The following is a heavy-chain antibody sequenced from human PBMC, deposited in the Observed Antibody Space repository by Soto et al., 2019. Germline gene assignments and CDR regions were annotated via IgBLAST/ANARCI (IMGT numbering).Heavy chain of an antibody. D-gene: IGHD3-16*02. J-gene: IGHJ3*02. CDR3: AHRPGYDYIWGSYRYGSFDI. Sequence: QITLKESGPTLVKPTQTLTLTCTFSGFSLSTSGVGVGWIRQPPGKALEWLALIYWDDDKRYSPSLKSRLTITKDTSKNQVVLTMTNIDPVDTATYYCAHRPGYDYIWGSYRYGSFDIWGQGTMVTVSS. CDR2: IYWDDDK. CDR1: GFSLSTSGVG. V-gene: IGHV2-5*02.